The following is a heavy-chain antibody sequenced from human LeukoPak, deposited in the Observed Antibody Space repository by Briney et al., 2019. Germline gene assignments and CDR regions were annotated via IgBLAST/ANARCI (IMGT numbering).Heavy chain of an antibody. J-gene: IGHJ3*02. CDR2: ISSSGSAI. CDR3: ARNPQAWETAFDI. D-gene: IGHD1-26*01. V-gene: IGHV3-48*03. CDR1: GFTFSSYE. Sequence: GGSLRLSCAASGFTFSSYEMNWVRQAPGKGLEWVSYISSSGSAIYYADSVKGRFTISRDNAKNSLYLQMNSLRAEDTAVYYCARNPQAWETAFDIWGQGTMVTVSS.